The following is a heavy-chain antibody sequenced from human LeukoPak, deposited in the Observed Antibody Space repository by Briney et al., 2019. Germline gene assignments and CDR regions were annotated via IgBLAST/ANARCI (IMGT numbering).Heavy chain of an antibody. CDR1: GFTFSTYW. Sequence: PGGSLRLSCIASGFTFSTYWMSWVRQAPGKWLEWVAKINQDGSAKNYVDSVKGRFTISRDNAKTSLYLQMNSLRDEDTAVYYCVRGPEKSTGYQRFFDYWGQGILVTVSS. CDR3: VRGPEKSTGYQRFFDY. D-gene: IGHD3-9*01. V-gene: IGHV3-7*01. J-gene: IGHJ4*02. CDR2: INQDGSAK.